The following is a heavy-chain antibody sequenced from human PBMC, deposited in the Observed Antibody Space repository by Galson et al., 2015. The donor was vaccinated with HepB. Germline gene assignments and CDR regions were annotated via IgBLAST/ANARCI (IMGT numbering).Heavy chain of an antibody. CDR2: INPNSGGT. V-gene: IGHV1-2*02. Sequence: SVKVSCKASGYTFTGYYMHWVRQAPGQGLEWMGWINPNSGGTNYAQKFQGRVTMTRDTSISTAYMELSRLRSDDTAVYYCANLGGGGALPLDNWGPGTLVTVSS. J-gene: IGHJ4*02. CDR1: GYTFTGYY. D-gene: IGHD2-15*01. CDR3: ANLGGGGALPLDN.